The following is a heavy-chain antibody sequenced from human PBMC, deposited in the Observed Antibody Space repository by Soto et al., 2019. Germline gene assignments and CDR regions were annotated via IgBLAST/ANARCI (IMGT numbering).Heavy chain of an antibody. CDR1: GGTFNNYP. D-gene: IGHD5-12*01. CDR2: SIPIFGTA. Sequence: QVQLVQSGAEVKKPGSSVKVSCKASGGTFNNYPITWVRQAPGQGLEWMGGSIPIFGTANYAQKFQGRVTITADESTSTAYMALSSLRSEDTAVYYCARGRGYSGDDHYYYFDMDVWGQVTTVTVSS. CDR3: ARGRGYSGDDHYYYFDMDV. V-gene: IGHV1-69*01. J-gene: IGHJ6*02.